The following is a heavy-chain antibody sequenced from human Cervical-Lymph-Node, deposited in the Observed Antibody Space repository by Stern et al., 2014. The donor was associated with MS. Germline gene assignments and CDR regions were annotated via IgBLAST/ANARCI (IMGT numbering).Heavy chain of an antibody. CDR3: ARGRFGHFDY. J-gene: IGHJ4*02. D-gene: IGHD3-10*01. CDR2: IYYSGST. Sequence: QVQLVQSGPGLVKPSETLSLTCTVSGGSISSYYWSWIRQPPGKGLEWIGYIYYSGSTKYSPSLKSRVTISVDTSKNQLSLQMCSVTAADTAVYYCARGRFGHFDYWGQGTLVTVSS. CDR1: GGSISSYY. V-gene: IGHV4-59*08.